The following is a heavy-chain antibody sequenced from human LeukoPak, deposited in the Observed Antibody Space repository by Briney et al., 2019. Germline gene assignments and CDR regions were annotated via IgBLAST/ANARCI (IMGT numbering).Heavy chain of an antibody. V-gene: IGHV3-30*02. CDR3: AKVPGYCSSTSCYTPAAEPVDY. J-gene: IGHJ4*02. CDR2: IRYDGSNK. CDR1: GFTFSSYG. D-gene: IGHD2-2*02. Sequence: PGGSLRLSCAASGFTFSSYGMHWVRQAPGKGLEWVAFIRYDGSNKYYADSVKGRFTISRDNSKNTLYLQMNSLRAEDTAVYYCAKVPGYCSSTSCYTPAAEPVDYWGQGTLVTVSS.